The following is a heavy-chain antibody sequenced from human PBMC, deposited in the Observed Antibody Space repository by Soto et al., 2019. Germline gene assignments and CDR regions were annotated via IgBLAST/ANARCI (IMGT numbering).Heavy chain of an antibody. V-gene: IGHV1-69*13. CDR1: GGTFSSYA. CDR2: IIPIFGTA. Sequence: SVKVSCKASGGTFSSYAISWVRQAPGQGLEWMGGIIPIFGTANYAQKFQGRVTITADESTSTAYMELSSLRSEDTAVYYCARAMTTVRYYYYYGMDVWGQGTTVTVSS. CDR3: ARAMTTVRYYYYYGMDV. J-gene: IGHJ6*02. D-gene: IGHD4-4*01.